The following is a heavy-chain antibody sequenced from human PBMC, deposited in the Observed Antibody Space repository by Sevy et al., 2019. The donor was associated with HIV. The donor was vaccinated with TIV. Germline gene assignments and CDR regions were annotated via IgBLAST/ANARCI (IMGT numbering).Heavy chain of an antibody. Sequence: ASVKVSCKVSGYTLTKLSLHWVRQAPGKGLEWLGDFDPQDDEIIYAQRFQGRLTMTEDTSTETAYMELSSLTSEDTAVYYCATVGLRYYSGSSSYQGGWFDPWGQGTLVTVSS. CDR1: GYTLTKLS. J-gene: IGHJ5*02. CDR2: FDPQDDEI. V-gene: IGHV1-24*01. CDR3: ATVGLRYYSGSSSYQGGWFDP. D-gene: IGHD2-15*01.